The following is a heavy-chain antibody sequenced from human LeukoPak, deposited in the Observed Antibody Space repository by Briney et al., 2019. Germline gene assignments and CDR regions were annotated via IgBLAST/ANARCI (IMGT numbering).Heavy chain of an antibody. CDR3: ARENYGDAFDI. CDR2: IIPIFGTA. V-gene: IGHV1-69*13. Sequence: ASVKVSCKASGGTFSSYAISWVRQAPGQGLEWMGGIIPIFGTANYAQKFQGRVTITADESTSTAYMELSSLRSDDTAVYYCARENYGDAFDIWGQGTMVTVSS. CDR1: GGTFSSYA. J-gene: IGHJ3*02. D-gene: IGHD4-17*01.